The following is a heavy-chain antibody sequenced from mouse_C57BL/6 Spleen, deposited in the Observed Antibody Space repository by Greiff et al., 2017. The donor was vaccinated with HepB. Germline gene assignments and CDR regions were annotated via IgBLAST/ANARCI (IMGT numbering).Heavy chain of an antibody. D-gene: IGHD2-1*01. Sequence: EVQGVESGGGLVKPGGSLKLSCAASGFTFSSYAMSWVRQTPEKRLEWVATISDGGSYTYYPDNVKGRFTISRDNAKNNLYLQMSHLKSEDTAMYYCARSYYGNYGDYWGQGTTLTVSS. CDR1: GFTFSSYA. CDR3: ARSYYGNYGDY. CDR2: ISDGGSYT. J-gene: IGHJ2*01. V-gene: IGHV5-4*01.